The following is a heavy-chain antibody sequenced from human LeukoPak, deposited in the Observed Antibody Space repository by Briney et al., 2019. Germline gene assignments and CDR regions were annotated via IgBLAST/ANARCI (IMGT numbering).Heavy chain of an antibody. CDR2: IIPIFDTT. CDR3: ARASTSTLVTTYFQH. D-gene: IGHD1-1*01. CDR1: GDTFSNYG. V-gene: IGHV1-69*01. J-gene: IGHJ1*01. Sequence: SVKVSCKASGDTFSNYGISWVRQAPGQGLEWVGGIIPIFDTTKYAQKFQGRVIITADESTTTAYMELSSLRSEDTAVYYCARASTSTLVTTYFQHWGQGTLVTVSS.